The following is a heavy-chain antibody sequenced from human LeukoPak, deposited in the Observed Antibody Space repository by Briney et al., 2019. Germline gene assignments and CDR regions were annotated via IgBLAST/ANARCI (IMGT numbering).Heavy chain of an antibody. D-gene: IGHD3-3*01. J-gene: IGHJ4*02. Sequence: PSETLSLTCIVSGGSTSSYYWSWIRQPPGKGLEWIGYIHYSGSTNYSPSLKSRVTISLDTSKNQFSLKLSSVTAADTAVYYCARLFWSDSHSFDYWGQGTLVTVSS. V-gene: IGHV4-59*01. CDR1: GGSTSSYY. CDR3: ARLFWSDSHSFDY. CDR2: IHYSGST.